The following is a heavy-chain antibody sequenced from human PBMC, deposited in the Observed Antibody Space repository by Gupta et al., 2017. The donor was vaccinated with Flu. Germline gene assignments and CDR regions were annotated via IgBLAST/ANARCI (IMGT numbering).Heavy chain of an antibody. V-gene: IGHV1-46*01. CDR3: ARDPTAVVVPAGRSGVSNWFDP. J-gene: IGHJ5*02. CDR1: GYTFTSYY. D-gene: IGHD2-2*01. CDR2: INPSGGST. Sequence: QVQLVQSGAEVKKPGASVKVSCKASGYTFTSYYMHWVRQAPGQGLEWMGIINPSGGSTSYAQKFQGRVTMTRDTSTSTVYMELSSLRSEDTAVYYCARDPTAVVVPAGRSGVSNWFDPWGQGTLVTVSS.